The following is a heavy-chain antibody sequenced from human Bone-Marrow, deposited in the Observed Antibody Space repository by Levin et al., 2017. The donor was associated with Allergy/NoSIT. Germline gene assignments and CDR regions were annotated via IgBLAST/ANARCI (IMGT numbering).Heavy chain of an antibody. CDR3: AREHGYADDGPDVVKSDAFDV. J-gene: IGHJ3*01. Sequence: ASVKVSCKASGYSLSDNQLHWVRQAPGQALEWLGRINPRNGGTLYTEKFQDRVTMSRDGSINTAYLELSRLTSDDTAIYYCAREHGYADDGPDVVKSDAFDVWGRGTLVSVSS. D-gene: IGHD4-17*01. CDR2: INPRNGGT. V-gene: IGHV1-2*06. CDR1: GYSLSDNQ.